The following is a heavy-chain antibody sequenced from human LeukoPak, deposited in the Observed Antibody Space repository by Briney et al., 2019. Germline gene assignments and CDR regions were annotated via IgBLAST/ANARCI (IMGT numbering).Heavy chain of an antibody. CDR1: GGSFTGYY. CDR2: INHSGST. Sequence: SETLSLTCAVYGGSFTGYYWSWIRQPPGKGLEWIGEINHSGSTSYNPSLKSRVTISVDTSKNQFSLKLSSVTAADTAVYYCARGGSCSSTSCYAILGFEPCGQRTLVTVSS. V-gene: IGHV4-34*01. CDR3: ARGGSCSSTSCYAILGFEP. D-gene: IGHD2-2*01. J-gene: IGHJ5*02.